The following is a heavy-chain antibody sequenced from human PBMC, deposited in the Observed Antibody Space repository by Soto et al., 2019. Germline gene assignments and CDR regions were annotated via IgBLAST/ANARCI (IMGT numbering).Heavy chain of an antibody. Sequence: EVQLVESGGGLVKPGGSLRLSCAASGFTFSNAWMSWVRQAPGKGLEWVGRIKSKTDGGTTDYAAPVKGRFTISRDDSKNTLYLQMNSLKTEDTAVYYCTTCSTSCLYYYYYMDVWGKGTTVTVSS. CDR3: TTCSTSCLYYYYYMDV. CDR2: IKSKTDGGTT. CDR1: GFTFSNAW. D-gene: IGHD2-2*01. V-gene: IGHV3-15*01. J-gene: IGHJ6*03.